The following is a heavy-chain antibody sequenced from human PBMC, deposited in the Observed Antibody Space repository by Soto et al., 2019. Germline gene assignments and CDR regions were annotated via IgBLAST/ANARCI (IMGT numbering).Heavy chain of an antibody. J-gene: IGHJ6*02. Sequence: QVQLVQSGAEVKKPGASVKVSCKASGYTFTSYGISWVRQAPGQGLEWMGWISAYNGNTNYAQKLQGRVTMTTDTSTSTAYMQLRSLRSDDTAVYYCSRGVGREVSYYYYDMDVWGQGTTVTVSS. CDR3: SRGVGREVSYYYYDMDV. V-gene: IGHV1-18*04. CDR1: GYTFTSYG. D-gene: IGHD3-10*01. CDR2: ISAYNGNT.